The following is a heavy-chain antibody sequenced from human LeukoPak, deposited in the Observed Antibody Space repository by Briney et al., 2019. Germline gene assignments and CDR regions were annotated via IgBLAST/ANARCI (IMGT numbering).Heavy chain of an antibody. CDR3: AKVAKYYYGSETYYFFEH. Sequence: GGSLRLSCAASGFFFSAYSMSWVRQAPGKGLEWVANINQDGSEKYFVDSVKGRFTISRDNAKNSLYLQMNSLRVEDTAVYYCAKVAKYYYGSETYYFFEHWGQGTPVTASS. J-gene: IGHJ4*02. D-gene: IGHD3-10*01. CDR1: GFFFSAYS. CDR2: INQDGSEK. V-gene: IGHV3-7*01.